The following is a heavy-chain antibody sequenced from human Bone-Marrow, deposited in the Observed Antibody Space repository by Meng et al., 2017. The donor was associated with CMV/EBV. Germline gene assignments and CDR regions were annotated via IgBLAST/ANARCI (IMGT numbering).Heavy chain of an antibody. Sequence: RYYLHWVRQAPGQRLEWMGWINPKSGATNYAQKFQGRVTMTRDTSLSTAYMDLSRLRPDDTAVYYCARDTVSAPSSAWYYYYGMDVWGQGTTVTVSS. J-gene: IGHJ6*02. CDR2: INPKSGAT. CDR1: RYY. D-gene: IGHD6-19*01. CDR3: ARDTVSAPSSAWYYYYGMDV. V-gene: IGHV1-2*02.